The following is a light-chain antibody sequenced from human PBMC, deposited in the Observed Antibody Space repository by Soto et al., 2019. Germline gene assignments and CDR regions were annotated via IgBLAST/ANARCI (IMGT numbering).Light chain of an antibody. V-gene: IGLV2-14*01. Sequence: QSALTQPASVSGSPGQSITISCTGTSSDVGGYNFVSWYQQHPGKAPKVMIYEVSNRPSGVPDRFSGSKSGNTASLTISGLQAEDEADYYCSSYTRSSTHVFGTGTKVTVL. CDR2: EVS. CDR1: SSDVGGYNF. CDR3: SSYTRSSTHV. J-gene: IGLJ1*01.